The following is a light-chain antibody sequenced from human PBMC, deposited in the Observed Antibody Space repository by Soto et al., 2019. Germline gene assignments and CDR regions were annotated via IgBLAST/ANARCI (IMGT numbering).Light chain of an antibody. J-gene: IGLJ2*01. CDR2: EVI. Sequence: ALTQPPSASGSPGQSVTISCTGTSSDVGGYNSVSWYQQHPGKAPRLMIYEVIKRPSGVPDRFSGSKSGNTASLTVSGLQAEDEADYYCSSYAGSNNLLFGGGTKVTVL. CDR3: SSYAGSNNLL. CDR1: SSDVGGYNS. V-gene: IGLV2-8*01.